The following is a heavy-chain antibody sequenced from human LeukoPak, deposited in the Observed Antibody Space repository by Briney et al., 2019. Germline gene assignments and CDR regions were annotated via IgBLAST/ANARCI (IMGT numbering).Heavy chain of an antibody. J-gene: IGHJ6*03. CDR1: GFTFSSYS. V-gene: IGHV3-21*01. D-gene: IGHD3-3*01. Sequence: GGSLRLSCAASGFTFSSYSMNWVRQAPGKGLEWVSSISSSSSYIYYADSVKGRFTISRDNAKNSLYLQMNSLRAEDTAVYYCARDLERITIFGVVNPSYMDVWGKGTTVTVSS. CDR2: ISSSSSYI. CDR3: ARDLERITIFGVVNPSYMDV.